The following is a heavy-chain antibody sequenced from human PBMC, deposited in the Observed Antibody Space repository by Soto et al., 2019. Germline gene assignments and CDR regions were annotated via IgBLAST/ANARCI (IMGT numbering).Heavy chain of an antibody. D-gene: IGHD3-9*01. V-gene: IGHV1-69*02. CDR1: GDSFTTYT. CDR2: VIPIIGLP. J-gene: IGHJ5*01. CDR3: ARGFKYDIVNSSDLKGFES. Sequence: QVRLVQPGPEVKKPGSSVKVSCKASGDSFTTYTISWLRQAPGQGLEWMGRVIPIIGLPNYAQRFRGRATSTAYISSSTNYRDMSSLLSEETEIYYCARGFKYDIVNSSDLKGFESWVQGTRVTVAS.